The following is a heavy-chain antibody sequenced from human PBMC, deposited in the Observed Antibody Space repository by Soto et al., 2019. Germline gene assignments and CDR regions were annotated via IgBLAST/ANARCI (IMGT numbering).Heavy chain of an antibody. CDR2: ITDSGAAS. CDR3: ARDLSVVFDY. CDR1: GFTFNNYA. Sequence: GVCMRLSCAASGFTFNNYAMSWVRHAPGKGLEWVSAITDSGAASHYADSVKGRFTVSRDNSKNTLYLQMNSLRADDTAVYYCARDLSVVFDYWGQGTLVTVSS. D-gene: IGHD2-15*01. V-gene: IGHV3-23*01. J-gene: IGHJ4*02.